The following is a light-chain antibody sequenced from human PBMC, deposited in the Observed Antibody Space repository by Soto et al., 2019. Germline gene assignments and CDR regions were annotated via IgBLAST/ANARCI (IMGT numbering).Light chain of an antibody. Sequence: DIQMTQSPSSLSASVGDRVTITCRASQSISSYLNWYQQKPGKAPKLLIYAASSLQSGVPSRFSGSGSGTDFTLTISSLQPEDFATYYCQQYYSYSVTFGQGTKVDIK. CDR3: QQYYSYSVT. V-gene: IGKV1-39*01. J-gene: IGKJ1*01. CDR2: AAS. CDR1: QSISSY.